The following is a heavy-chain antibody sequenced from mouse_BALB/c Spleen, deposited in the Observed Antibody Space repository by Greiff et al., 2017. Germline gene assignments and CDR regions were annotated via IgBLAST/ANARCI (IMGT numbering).Heavy chain of an antibody. CDR2: IDPENGNT. V-gene: IGHV14-1*02. CDR1: GFNIKDYY. CDR3: ARKFAVVAHFDY. Sequence: EVQLQQSGAELVRPGALVKLSCKASGFNIKDYYMHWVKQRPEQGLEWIGWIDPENGNTIYDPKFQGKASITADTSSNTAYLQLSSLTSEDTAVYYCARKFAVVAHFDYWGQGTTLTVSS. J-gene: IGHJ2*01. D-gene: IGHD1-1*01.